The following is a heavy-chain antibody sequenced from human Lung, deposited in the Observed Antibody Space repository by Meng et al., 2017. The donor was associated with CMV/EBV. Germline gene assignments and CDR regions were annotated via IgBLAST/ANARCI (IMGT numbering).Heavy chain of an antibody. Sequence: GGSLRLXCTASGFAFSTYSMTWVRQVPGKAPEWLSAITSGGSTYYAGSVRGRFTISRDNAENSLYLQMNSLRVEDTAVYYCASELRYLEWFSYNDYWGQGAXVTVSS. CDR2: ITSGGST. V-gene: IGHV3-21*01. CDR1: GFAFSTYS. J-gene: IGHJ4*02. CDR3: ASELRYLEWFSYNDY. D-gene: IGHD3-3*01.